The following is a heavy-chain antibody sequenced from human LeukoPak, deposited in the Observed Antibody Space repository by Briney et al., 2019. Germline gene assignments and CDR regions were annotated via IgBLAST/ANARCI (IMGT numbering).Heavy chain of an antibody. CDR3: ATGTHYDLLPF. Sequence: ASVKVSCKVSGYSTTELSTHWARQAPGKGLEWMGGFDPGSGEIIYEQKFQDRVTMTEDTSTDTAYMELSSLRSEDTALYYCATGTHYDLLPFWGQGTLVTVSS. D-gene: IGHD3-9*01. V-gene: IGHV1-24*01. J-gene: IGHJ4*02. CDR2: FDPGSGEI. CDR1: GYSTTELS.